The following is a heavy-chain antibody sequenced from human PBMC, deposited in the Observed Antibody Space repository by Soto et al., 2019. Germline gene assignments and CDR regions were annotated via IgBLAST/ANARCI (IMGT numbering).Heavy chain of an antibody. CDR2: ISGSGGST. Sequence: EVQLLESGGGLVQPGGSLRLSCAASGFTFSSYAMSWVRQAPGKGLEWVSAISGSGGSTYYADSVKGRFTISRDNSKNTLYLQMNSLRAEDTAVYYCAKDDAVIAAADTGAFDIWGQGTMVTVSS. CDR1: GFTFSSYA. CDR3: AKDDAVIAAADTGAFDI. J-gene: IGHJ3*02. D-gene: IGHD6-13*01. V-gene: IGHV3-23*01.